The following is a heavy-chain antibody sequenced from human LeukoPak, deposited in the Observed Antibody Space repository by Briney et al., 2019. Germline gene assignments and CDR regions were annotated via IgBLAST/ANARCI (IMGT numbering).Heavy chain of an antibody. CDR2: ISAYNGNT. CDR1: GYTFTSYG. D-gene: IGHD3-22*01. Sequence: ASVKVSCKASGYTFTSYGISWVRQAPGQGLEWMGWISAYNGNTNYAQKLQGRVTMTTDTSTSTAYMELRSLRSDDTAVYYCARASRHYYDSSGYYSPFDYWGQGTLVTVSS. CDR3: ARASRHYYDSSGYYSPFDY. J-gene: IGHJ4*02. V-gene: IGHV1-18*01.